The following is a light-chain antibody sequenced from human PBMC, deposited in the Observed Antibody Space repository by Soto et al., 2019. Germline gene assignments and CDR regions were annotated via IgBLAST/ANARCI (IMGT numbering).Light chain of an antibody. CDR3: AAWDDSLNGQVV. CDR1: SSNIGSNT. V-gene: IGLV1-44*01. Sequence: QSVLTQPPSASGTPGQRVTLSCSGSSSNIGSNTVNWYQLLPGTAHQLLIFNNNQRPSGVPDRFSGSKSGTSASLAISGLQSEDEAAYYCAAWDDSLNGQVVFGGGTKLTVL. J-gene: IGLJ2*01. CDR2: NNN.